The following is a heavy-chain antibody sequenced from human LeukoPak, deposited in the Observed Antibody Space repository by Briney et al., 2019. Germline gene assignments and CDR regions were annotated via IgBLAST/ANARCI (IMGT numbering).Heavy chain of an antibody. CDR1: GGSVSSGYYF. CDR3: AMDGGGEPAWPTIDY. Sequence: SETLSLTCAVSGGSVSSGYYFWSWIRQPPGKALEWIGYIFHSGSTNYNPSLKSRVTLSVDTSKNQFSLNLSSVTAADTAVYYCAMDGGGEPAWPTIDYWAQGTLVTVSS. CDR2: IFHSGST. D-gene: IGHD2-15*01. J-gene: IGHJ4*02. V-gene: IGHV4-61*01.